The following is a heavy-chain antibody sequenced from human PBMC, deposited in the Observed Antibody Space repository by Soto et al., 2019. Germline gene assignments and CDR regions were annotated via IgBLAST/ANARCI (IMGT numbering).Heavy chain of an antibody. D-gene: IGHD6-19*01. CDR1: GYTFTSYA. Sequence: ASVKVSCKASGYTFTSYAMHLVRQAPGQRLEWMGWINAGNGNTKYSQKFQGRVTITRDTSASTAYMELSSLRSEDTAVYYCARSLVAETSVNYYYYYGMDVRGQGTTVTVSS. CDR2: INAGNGNT. V-gene: IGHV1-3*01. CDR3: ARSLVAETSVNYYYYYGMDV. J-gene: IGHJ6*02.